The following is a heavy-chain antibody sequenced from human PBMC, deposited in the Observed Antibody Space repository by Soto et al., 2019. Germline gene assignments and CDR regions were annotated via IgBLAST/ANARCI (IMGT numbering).Heavy chain of an antibody. CDR1: GFTFSRYG. V-gene: IGHV3-33*01. CDR2: IWYDGSNK. J-gene: IGHJ4*02. D-gene: IGHD3-10*01. Sequence: QVQLVESGGGVVQPGRSLRLSCAASGFTFSRYGMHWVRQAPGKGLEWVAVIWYDGSNKYYADSVKGRFTISRDNSKNTLYLQMNSRRAEDTAVYYCARDDYYGSGIGDYWGQGTLVTVSS. CDR3: ARDDYYGSGIGDY.